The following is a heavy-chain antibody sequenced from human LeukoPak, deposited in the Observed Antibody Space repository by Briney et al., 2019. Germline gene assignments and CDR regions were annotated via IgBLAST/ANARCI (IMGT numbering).Heavy chain of an antibody. D-gene: IGHD3-10*01. CDR3: ATIWFGELLYRGYYYYGMDV. V-gene: IGHV1-24*01. Sequence: ASVKVSCKVSGYTLTELSMHWVRQAPGKGLEWMGGFDPEDGETIYAQKFQGRVTMTRNTSISTAYMELSSLRSEDTAVYYCATIWFGELLYRGYYYYGMDVWGQGTTVTVSS. CDR2: FDPEDGET. CDR1: GYTLTELS. J-gene: IGHJ6*02.